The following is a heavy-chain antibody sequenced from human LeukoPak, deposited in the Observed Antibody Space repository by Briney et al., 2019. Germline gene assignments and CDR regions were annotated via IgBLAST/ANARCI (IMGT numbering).Heavy chain of an antibody. V-gene: IGHV5-51*01. Sequence: GESLQISCKGSGYSFTSYWIGWVRQMPGKGLEWMGIIYPGDSDTRYSPSFQGQVTISADKSISTAYLQWSSLKASDTAMYYCARLEVLWVVTPGPADYWGQGTLVTVSS. CDR1: GYSFTSYW. CDR3: ARLEVLWVVTPGPADY. CDR2: IYPGDSDT. D-gene: IGHD4-23*01. J-gene: IGHJ4*02.